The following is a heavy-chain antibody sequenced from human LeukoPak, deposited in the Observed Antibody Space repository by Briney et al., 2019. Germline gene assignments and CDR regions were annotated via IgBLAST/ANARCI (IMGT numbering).Heavy chain of an antibody. CDR3: ARDVAPLRHWFDP. CDR2: IYYSGST. V-gene: IGHV4-59*01. Sequence: SETLSLTCTVSGGSISSYYWSWLRQPPGKGLEWIGYIYYSGSTNYNPSLKSRVTISVDTSKNQFSLKLSSVTAADTAVYYCARDVAPLRHWFDPWGQGTLVTVSS. CDR1: GGSISSYY. J-gene: IGHJ5*02. D-gene: IGHD2-15*01.